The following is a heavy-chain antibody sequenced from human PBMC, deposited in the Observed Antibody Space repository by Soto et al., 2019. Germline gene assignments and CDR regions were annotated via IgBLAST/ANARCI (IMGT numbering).Heavy chain of an antibody. V-gene: IGHV4-31*03. CDR3: ARDSEQTDDAFDI. CDR2: IYYSGST. Sequence: PSETLSLTCTVSGGSISSGGYYWSWIRQHPGKGLEWIGYIYYSGSTYYNPSLKSRVTISVDTSKNQFSLKLSSVTAADTAVYYCARDSEQTDDAFDIWGQGTMVTVSS. CDR1: GGSISSGGYY. J-gene: IGHJ3*02.